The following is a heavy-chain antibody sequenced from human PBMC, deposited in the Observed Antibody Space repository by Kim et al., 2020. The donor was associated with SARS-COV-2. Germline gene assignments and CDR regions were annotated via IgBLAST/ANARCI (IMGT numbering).Heavy chain of an antibody. V-gene: IGHV1-46*01. Sequence: ASVKVSCKASGYTFTTYYIHWVRQAPGQGLEWMGVIYIDAGTTSSAQKFQYRVIMTSDTSTSTVYLKVSSLTSEDTAVYYCAREFPKDYHFEYWGQGTLVTVSS. CDR3: AREFPKDYHFEY. CDR2: IYIDAGTT. CDR1: GYTFTTYY. D-gene: IGHD4-17*01. J-gene: IGHJ4*02.